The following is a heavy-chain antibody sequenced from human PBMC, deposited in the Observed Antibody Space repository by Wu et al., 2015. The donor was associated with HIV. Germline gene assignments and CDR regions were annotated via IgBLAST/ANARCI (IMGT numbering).Heavy chain of an antibody. CDR3: ARGRSNVDPHDALDL. CDR2: ISGADDKT. V-gene: IGHV1-18*01. J-gene: IGHJ3*01. D-gene: IGHD3-16*01. Sequence: QVQLVQSGGEVKKVGASVKVSCKASGYTFTSYGISWVRQAPGQRPEWMGWISGADDKTKYAQKIQDRVTMTTDTSTSTAYMEMNRLGSDDTAVYYCARGRSNVDPHDALDLWGQGTMVTVSS. CDR1: GYTFTSYG.